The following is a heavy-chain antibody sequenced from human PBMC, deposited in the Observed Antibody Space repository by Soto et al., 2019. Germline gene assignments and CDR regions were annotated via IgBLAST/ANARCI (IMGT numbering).Heavy chain of an antibody. CDR1: GFTFSSYA. CDR2: ISYDGSNK. J-gene: IGHJ4*02. D-gene: IGHD3-22*01. V-gene: IGHV3-30-3*01. Sequence: QVQLVESGGGVVQPGRSLRLSCAASGFTFSSYAMHWVRQAPGKGLEWVAVISYDGSNKYYADSVKGRFTISRDNSKNTLYLQMNSLRAEDTAVYYCASSSTDYYDSSGVASWPRVHWGQGTLVTVSS. CDR3: ASSSTDYYDSSGVASWPRVH.